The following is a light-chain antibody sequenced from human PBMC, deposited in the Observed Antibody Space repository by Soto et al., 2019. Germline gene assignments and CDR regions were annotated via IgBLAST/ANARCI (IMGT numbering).Light chain of an antibody. J-gene: IGKJ1*01. CDR3: QQYGTSPWT. CDR2: QTS. V-gene: IGKV3-20*01. Sequence: EIVLTQSPATLSSFPGDRVTLSCRASQYINTRLAWYQHRPGQAPRLLIYQTSLRAAGIPARFSASGSGTDFTLTISRLEPEDFAVYYCQQYGTSPWTFGQGTKV. CDR1: QYINTR.